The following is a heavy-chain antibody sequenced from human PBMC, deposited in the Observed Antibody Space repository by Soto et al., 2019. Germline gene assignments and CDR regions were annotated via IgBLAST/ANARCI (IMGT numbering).Heavy chain of an antibody. Sequence: QVQLQESGPGLVKPSQTLSLTCTVSGGSISSGGYYWSWIRQHPGKGLEWIGYIYYSGRTYYNPSLMSRVTRSVDTSKNQFSLKLSSVTAADTAVYYCAGGGGFGELLFLDYWGQGTLVTVSS. CDR2: IYYSGRT. CDR3: AGGGGFGELLFLDY. J-gene: IGHJ4*02. CDR1: GGSISSGGYY. D-gene: IGHD3-10*01. V-gene: IGHV4-31*03.